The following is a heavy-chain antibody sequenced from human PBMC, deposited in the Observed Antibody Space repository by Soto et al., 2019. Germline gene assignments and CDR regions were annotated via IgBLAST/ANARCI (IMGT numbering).Heavy chain of an antibody. J-gene: IGHJ4*02. CDR2: ISFDGSDQ. D-gene: IGHD3-3*01. CDR3: AKSFGIWSGYSDF. V-gene: IGHV3-30*18. Sequence: PGGSLRLSCAAAGCRCSYYGMHWVCQAPGKGLEWVAVISFDGSDQYYGDSLKGRFTVSRDKSTNTLYLQMDRLRAEDTAVYYCAKSFGIWSGYSDFWGQGTLVTVSS. CDR1: GCRCSYYG.